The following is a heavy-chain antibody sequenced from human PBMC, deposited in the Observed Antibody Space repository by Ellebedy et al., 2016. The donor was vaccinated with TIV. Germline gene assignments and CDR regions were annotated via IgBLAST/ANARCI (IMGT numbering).Heavy chain of an antibody. CDR2: IYYSGNT. CDR1: GGSISSSNYY. CDR3: ARHGQFDH. V-gene: IGHV4-39*01. J-gene: IGHJ4*02. Sequence: SETLSLTXTVSGGSISSSNYYWGWIRQSPGKGLEWIGSIYYSGNTYYNTSLKSRVTMSVDTSKNQFSLRLRSVTAADTAVYYCARHGQFDHWGQGTLVIVSS.